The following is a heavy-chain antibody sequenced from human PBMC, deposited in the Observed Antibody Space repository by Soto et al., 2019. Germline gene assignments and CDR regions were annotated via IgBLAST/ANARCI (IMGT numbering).Heavy chain of an antibody. J-gene: IGHJ1*01. CDR2: IDPSDSYI. Sequence: PGESLKISCKGSGYDFTSYWITWVRQMPGKGLEWVARIDPSDSYINYSPSFDGHVTISTDNSISTAYLQWTSLKASDTAIYYCSKFKYSTSVRYLQHWGQGTPVTVSS. V-gene: IGHV5-10-1*01. CDR3: SKFKYSTSVRYLQH. CDR1: GYDFTSYW. D-gene: IGHD6-6*01.